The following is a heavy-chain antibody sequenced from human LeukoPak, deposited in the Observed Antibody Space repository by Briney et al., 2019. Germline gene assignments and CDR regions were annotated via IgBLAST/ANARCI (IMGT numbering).Heavy chain of an antibody. J-gene: IGHJ6*03. CDR2: INHSGST. CDR1: GGSFSGYY. Sequence: PSETLSLTCAVYGGSFSGYYWSWIRQPPGKGLEWIGEINHSGSTNYNPSLKSRVTISVDRSKNQFSLKLSSVTAADTAVYYCARITMARYMDVWGKGTTVTVSS. V-gene: IGHV4-34*01. D-gene: IGHD3-10*01. CDR3: ARITMARYMDV.